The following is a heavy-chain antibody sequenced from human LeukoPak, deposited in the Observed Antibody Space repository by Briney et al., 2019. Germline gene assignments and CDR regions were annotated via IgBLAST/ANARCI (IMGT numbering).Heavy chain of an antibody. CDR1: GFTFSTYS. J-gene: IGHJ4*02. D-gene: IGHD6-13*01. V-gene: IGHV3-48*04. CDR3: ARGTTAGTGDY. CDR2: ISISSSTI. Sequence: AGGSLRLSCAASGFTFSTYSMNWVRQAPGKGLEWVSYISISSSTIYYADSVKGRFTISRDNAKNSLYLQMNSLRAEDTAVYYCARGTTAGTGDYWGQGTLVTVSS.